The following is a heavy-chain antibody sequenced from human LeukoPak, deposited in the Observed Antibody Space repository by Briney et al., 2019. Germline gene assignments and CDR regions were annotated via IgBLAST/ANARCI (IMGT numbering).Heavy chain of an antibody. Sequence: PGGSLRLSCTDSGFTFRSNAMSWVRQAPGKGLERVSSISGSGGSTHYADSVKGWFTISRDNSKNTLYMQMNSLRTEDTAVYYCTKGGVAAARDYWGQGTLVTVSS. D-gene: IGHD6-13*01. CDR1: GFTFRSNA. CDR2: ISGSGGST. CDR3: TKGGVAAARDY. V-gene: IGHV3-23*01. J-gene: IGHJ4*02.